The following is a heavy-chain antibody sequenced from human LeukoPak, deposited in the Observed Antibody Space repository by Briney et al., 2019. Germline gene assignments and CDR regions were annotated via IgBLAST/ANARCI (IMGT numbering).Heavy chain of an antibody. CDR1: GYTFTSYG. CDR2: ISAYNGNT. V-gene: IGHV1-18*01. D-gene: IGHD3-22*01. Sequence: ASVKVSCKASGYTFTSYGISWVRQAPGQGLEWMGWISAYNGNTNYAQKLQGRVTMTTDTSTSTAYMELRSLRSDDTAVYYCAREPGDYYDSSGYDYWGQGTLVTVSS. J-gene: IGHJ4*02. CDR3: AREPGDYYDSSGYDY.